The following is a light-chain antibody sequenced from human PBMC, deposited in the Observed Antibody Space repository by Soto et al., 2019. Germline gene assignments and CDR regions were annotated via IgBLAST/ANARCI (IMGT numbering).Light chain of an antibody. Sequence: IQMTKSPSTLSASVGDRVTITFRASQSISSWLAWYQQKPGKAPKLLIYKASNLESGVPSRFSGSGSGTEFTLTISSLQPDDFATYYCQQYNSYSSFGQGTKVDI. CDR3: QQYNSYSS. J-gene: IGKJ1*01. CDR1: QSISSW. CDR2: KAS. V-gene: IGKV1-5*03.